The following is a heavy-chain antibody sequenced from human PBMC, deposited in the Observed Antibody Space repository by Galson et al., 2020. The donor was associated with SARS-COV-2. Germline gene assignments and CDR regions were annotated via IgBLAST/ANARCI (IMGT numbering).Heavy chain of an antibody. CDR3: ARVSGAYDTEY. CDR2: IQSSGST. V-gene: IGHV4-31*03. Sequence: SETLSLTCTVSGDSVSSAGYFWSWLRQHPGKGPEWIGYIQSSGSTYYNPSLKSRVTISADPSNTHFSLALSSVTAADTADYYCARVSGAYDTEYWGQGILVIVSS. J-gene: IGHJ4*02. CDR1: GDSVSSAGYF. D-gene: IGHD1-26*01.